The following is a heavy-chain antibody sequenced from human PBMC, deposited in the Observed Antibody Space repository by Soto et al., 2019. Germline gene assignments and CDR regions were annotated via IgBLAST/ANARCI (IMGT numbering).Heavy chain of an antibody. J-gene: IGHJ5*02. CDR2: TYYRSKWYN. CDR1: GDSVSSNSAA. D-gene: IGHD3-3*01. Sequence: SQTLSLTCALSGDSVSSNSAAWNWIRQSPSRGLEWLGRTYYRSKWYNHYAVSVKSRITVNPDTSKNQFSLKLSSVTAADTAVYYCARDRFLEWSHNWFDPWGQGTLVTVSS. V-gene: IGHV6-1*01. CDR3: ARDRFLEWSHNWFDP.